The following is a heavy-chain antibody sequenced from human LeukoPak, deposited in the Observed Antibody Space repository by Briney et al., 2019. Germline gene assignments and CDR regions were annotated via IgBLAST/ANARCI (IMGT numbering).Heavy chain of an antibody. V-gene: IGHV1-2*02. CDR2: INPNSGGT. Sequence: GASVKVSCKTSGYSFTGYYIQWVRQAPGQGLEWMGWINPNSGGTNYAQKFQGRVTMTRDTSISTAYMELSRLRSDDTAVYYCARTDWLPGYWGQGTLVTVSS. J-gene: IGHJ4*02. CDR3: ARTDWLPGY. CDR1: GYSFTGYY. D-gene: IGHD3-9*01.